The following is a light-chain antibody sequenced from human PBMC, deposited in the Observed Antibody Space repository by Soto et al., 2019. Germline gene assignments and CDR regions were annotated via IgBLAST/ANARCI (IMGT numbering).Light chain of an antibody. V-gene: IGKV3-20*01. CDR3: GQFVSAPPRT. CDR2: GVS. J-gene: IGKJ1*01. CDR1: QSVSSTF. Sequence: EIVLTQSPGTLSLSPGERATLSCRASQSVSSTFLAWYQQKPGQAPRLLIFGVSNRATGIPDRFSGSGSGTDFTLTISRLEPEDFAVYYCGQFVSAPPRTFGQGIKVEIK.